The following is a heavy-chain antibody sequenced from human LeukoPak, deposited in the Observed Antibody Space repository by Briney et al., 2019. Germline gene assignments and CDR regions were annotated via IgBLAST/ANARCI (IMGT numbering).Heavy chain of an antibody. J-gene: IGHJ4*02. Sequence: GGSLRLSCAASEFTFSSYAMSWVRQAPGKGLEWVANIKLDGSEKNYVDSVKGRFTISRDNTKNSLYLQMNSLRVEDTAVFYCARDQYDTWSRRGNFDSWGQGTLVIVSS. CDR3: ARDQYDTWSRRGNFDS. CDR1: EFTFSSYA. V-gene: IGHV3-7*03. D-gene: IGHD3-3*01. CDR2: IKLDGSEK.